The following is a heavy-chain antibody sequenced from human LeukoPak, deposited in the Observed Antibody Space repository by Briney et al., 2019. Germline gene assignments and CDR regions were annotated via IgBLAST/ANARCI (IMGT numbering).Heavy chain of an antibody. CDR3: ARRGIAAPLWYWYFDL. CDR2: IYYSGST. V-gene: IGHV4-59*08. Sequence: SETLPLTCTVSGGSISSYYWSWIRQPPGKGLEWIGYIYYSGSTNYNPSLKSRVTISVDTSKNQFSLKLSSVTAADTAMYYCARRGIAAPLWYWYFDLWGRGTLVTVSS. CDR1: GGSISSYY. J-gene: IGHJ2*01. D-gene: IGHD6-13*01.